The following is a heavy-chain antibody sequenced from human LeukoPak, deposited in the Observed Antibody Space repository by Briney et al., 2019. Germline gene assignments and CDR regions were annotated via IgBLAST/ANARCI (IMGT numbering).Heavy chain of an antibody. CDR1: GDSISSYY. Sequence: PSETLSLTCTVSGDSISSYYWNWVRQPPGKGLEWIGYIYYSGSTNCNPSLKSRVTISIDTSKNQFSLKLRSVTAAVTAVYYCAREVPIVRGLRWDYWGQGTLLTVSS. V-gene: IGHV4-59*01. CDR2: IYYSGST. CDR3: AREVPIVRGLRWDY. J-gene: IGHJ4*02. D-gene: IGHD3-10*01.